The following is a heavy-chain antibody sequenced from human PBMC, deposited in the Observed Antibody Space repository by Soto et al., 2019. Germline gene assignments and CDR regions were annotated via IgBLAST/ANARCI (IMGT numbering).Heavy chain of an antibody. J-gene: IGHJ4*02. CDR2: IIPILGIA. CDR3: ARDQVRREEQGDDY. CDR1: GGTFSSYT. Sequence: QVQLVQSGAEVKKPGSSVKVSCKASGGTFSSYTISWVRQAPGQGLEWMGRIIPILGIANYAQKFQGRVTITADKSTSTAYMELSSLRSEDTAVYYCARDQVRREEQGDDYWGQGTLVTVSS. D-gene: IGHD3-10*01. V-gene: IGHV1-69*08.